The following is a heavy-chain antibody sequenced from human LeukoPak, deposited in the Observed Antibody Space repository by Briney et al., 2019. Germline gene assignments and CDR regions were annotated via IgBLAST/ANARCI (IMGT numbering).Heavy chain of an antibody. J-gene: IGHJ4*02. CDR1: GFTFSSCA. V-gene: IGHV3-23*01. D-gene: IGHD3-22*01. Sequence: GGSLRLSRAASGFTFSSCAMSWVRQAPGKGLEWVSAISTSGGRTFYADSVKGRFTISRDNSKNTLYLQMNSLKAEDTATYYCAKDPTDFDSSGQTYFDYWGQGTLVTVSS. CDR3: AKDPTDFDSSGQTYFDY. CDR2: ISTSGGRT.